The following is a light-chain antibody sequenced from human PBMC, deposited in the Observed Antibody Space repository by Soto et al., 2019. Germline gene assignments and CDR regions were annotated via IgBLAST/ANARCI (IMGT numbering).Light chain of an antibody. CDR1: TGAVTGDYY. V-gene: IGLV7-43*01. J-gene: IGLJ1*01. CDR3: LLAYGGAYV. CDR2: RAT. Sequence: QAVLTQEPSLTVSPGETVTLTCASNTGAVTGDYYPNWFQQKPGQAPRTLIYRATNRYSWTPARFSGSLLGGKAALTLSAVQPEDEADYYCLLAYGGAYVFGSGTKVTVL.